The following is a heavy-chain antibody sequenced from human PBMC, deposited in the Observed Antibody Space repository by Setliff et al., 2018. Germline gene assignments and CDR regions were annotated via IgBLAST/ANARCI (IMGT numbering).Heavy chain of an antibody. CDR1: GYAFTGYY. CDR3: ARDEGSGWYVGY. CDR2: INPNSGGT. J-gene: IGHJ4*02. V-gene: IGHV1-2*06. D-gene: IGHD6-19*01. Sequence: ASVKVSCKASGYAFTGYYIHWVRQAPGQGLEWMGRINPNSGGTNYAQKFQGRVTMTRDTSISTAYMELSRLTSDDTAVYYCARDEGSGWYVGYWGQGTLVTVSS.